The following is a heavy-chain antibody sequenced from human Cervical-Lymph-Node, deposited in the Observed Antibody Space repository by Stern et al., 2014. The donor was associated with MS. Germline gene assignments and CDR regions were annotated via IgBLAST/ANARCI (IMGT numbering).Heavy chain of an antibody. V-gene: IGHV3-30*18. D-gene: IGHD3-9*01. CDR3: AKDHDWGVFDS. CDR1: GFTFSTYG. Sequence: VQLVESGGGAVQPGRSLRLSCVASGFTFSTYGMHWVRQAPGKGLGWVAVVSHDGSNKYFADSVKGRFTISRDNSKNTVYLQVNSLRAEDTAVYYCAKDHDWGVFDSWGQGSPVIVSS. J-gene: IGHJ4*02. CDR2: VSHDGSNK.